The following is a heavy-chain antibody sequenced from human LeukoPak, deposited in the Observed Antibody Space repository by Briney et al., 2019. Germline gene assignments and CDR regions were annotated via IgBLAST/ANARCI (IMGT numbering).Heavy chain of an antibody. CDR2: MNSDGSST. D-gene: IGHD3-10*01. CDR3: AREAFRSGEYYFDN. Sequence: GGSLRLSCAASGFTFSSYWMHWVRQAPGKGLVWVSRMNSDGSSTTYADSVKGRFTIARDNAKNTLYLQMNSLRVEDTAVYYCAREAFRSGEYYFDNWGQGTVVTVSS. V-gene: IGHV3-74*01. CDR1: GFTFSSYW. J-gene: IGHJ4*02.